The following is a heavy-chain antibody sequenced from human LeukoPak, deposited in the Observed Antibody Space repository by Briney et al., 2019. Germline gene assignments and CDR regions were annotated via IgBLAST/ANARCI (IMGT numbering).Heavy chain of an antibody. CDR1: GGSFSGYY. CDR2: INHSGSI. J-gene: IGHJ5*02. V-gene: IGHV4-34*01. CDR3: AGRPVEGWYGVIGWWFDP. D-gene: IGHD6-19*01. Sequence: SETLSLTCAVYGGSFSGYYWSWILQPPGKGLEWIGEINHSGSINYNPSLKSRVTISVDTSKNQFSLKLSSVTAADTAVYYCAGRPVEGWYGVIGWWFDPWGQGTLVTVSS.